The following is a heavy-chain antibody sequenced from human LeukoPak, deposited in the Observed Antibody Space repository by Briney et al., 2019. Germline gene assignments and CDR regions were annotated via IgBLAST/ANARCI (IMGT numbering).Heavy chain of an antibody. V-gene: IGHV3-7*01. J-gene: IGHJ4*02. CDR2: IKQDGSEK. CDR1: GFTFSSYW. Sequence: GGSLRLSCAASGFTFSSYWMSWVRQAPGKGLEWVANIKQDGSEKYYVDSVKGRFTISRDNAKNSLYLQMNSLRAEDTAVYYCARDVYYDSSGYPLQGFYDWGQGTLVTVSS. D-gene: IGHD3-22*01. CDR3: ARDVYYDSSGYPLQGFYD.